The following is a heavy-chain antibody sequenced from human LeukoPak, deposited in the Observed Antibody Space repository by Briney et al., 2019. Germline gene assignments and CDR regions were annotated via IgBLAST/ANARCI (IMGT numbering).Heavy chain of an antibody. CDR1: GYTFTSYY. CDR3: ARGGVFCSSSTCPLNWLDP. J-gene: IGHJ5*02. V-gene: IGHV1-46*01. CDR2: INPSGGST. Sequence: ASVKVSCKASGYTFTSYYMHWVRQAPGQGLEWMGIINPSGGSTSYAQKFQGRVTMTRDTSTSTVYMELSSLRSEDTAVYYCARGGVFCSSSTCPLNWLDPWGQGTLVTVSS. D-gene: IGHD2-2*01.